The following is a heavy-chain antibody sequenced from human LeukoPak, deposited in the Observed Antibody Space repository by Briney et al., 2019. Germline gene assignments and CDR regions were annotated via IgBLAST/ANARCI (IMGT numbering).Heavy chain of an antibody. CDR2: ISGSGGDI. D-gene: IGHD6-19*01. CDR3: AKTTAGYSSGRYPGWPIDY. V-gene: IGHV3-23*01. CDR1: GFTFRSYA. J-gene: IGHJ4*02. Sequence: GGSLRLSRAASGFTFRSYAIYWVRQAPGKGLEWVSRISGSGGDIYFADSVQGRFTISRDNSKYTVFLQMDSLRAEDTAVYYCAKTTAGYSSGRYPGWPIDYWGQGTLVTVSS.